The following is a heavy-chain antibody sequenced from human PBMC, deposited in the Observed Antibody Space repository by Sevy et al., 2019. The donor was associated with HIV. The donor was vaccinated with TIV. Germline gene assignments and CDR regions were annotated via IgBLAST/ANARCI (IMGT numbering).Heavy chain of an antibody. V-gene: IGHV4-59*08. CDR3: ARRERQWLPFDY. J-gene: IGHJ4*02. D-gene: IGHD6-19*01. CDR2: IYYSGST. CDR1: GGSISSYY. Sequence: SETLSLTCTVSGGSISSYYWSWIRQPPGEGLEWIGYIYYSGSTNYNPSLKSRVTISVDTSKNQFSLKLSSVTAADTAVYYCARRERQWLPFDYWGQGTRVTVSS.